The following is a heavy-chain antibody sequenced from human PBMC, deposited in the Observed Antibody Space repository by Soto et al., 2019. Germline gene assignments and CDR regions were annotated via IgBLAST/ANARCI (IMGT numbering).Heavy chain of an antibody. V-gene: IGHV1-18*04. Sequence: QVQLVQSGAEVKEPGASVKVSCKASGYPFTSYSFSWVRQAPGQGLEWMGWSSAYNGDTRYAQKFQGRVTMTADPYTATAYMELRNLRSDDTGVYYCAREGAVVGSAVYYGMDVWGQGTMVTVS. CDR1: GYPFTSYS. CDR3: AREGAVVGSAVYYGMDV. J-gene: IGHJ6*02. CDR2: SSAYNGDT. D-gene: IGHD2-15*01.